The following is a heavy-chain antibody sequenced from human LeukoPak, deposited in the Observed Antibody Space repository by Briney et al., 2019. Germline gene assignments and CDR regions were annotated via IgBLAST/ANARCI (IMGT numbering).Heavy chain of an antibody. V-gene: IGHV3-66*01. D-gene: IGHD5-18*01. CDR1: GLTVSSNY. CDR2: IYSGGST. CDR3: AREGYSYGPFDY. Sequence: QPGGSLRLSCVTSGLTVSSNYMSWVRQAPGKGLDWVSVIYSGGSTYYADSVKGRFTISRDNSKNTLYLQMNSLRVEDTAVYYCAREGYSYGPFDYWGQGNLVTVSS. J-gene: IGHJ4*02.